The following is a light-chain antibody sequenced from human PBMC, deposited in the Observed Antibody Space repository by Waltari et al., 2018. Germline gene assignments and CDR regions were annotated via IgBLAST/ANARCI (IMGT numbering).Light chain of an antibody. Sequence: DIQMTQSPSTLSASVGDRVPITCRASPSISTWLAWYQQKPGKAPKVLIYKASSLESGVPSRFSGSGSGTEFTLTISSLQPYDFATYYCQHYNSYWAFGQGTKVEIK. V-gene: IGKV1-5*03. CDR1: PSISTW. CDR2: KAS. CDR3: QHYNSYWA. J-gene: IGKJ1*01.